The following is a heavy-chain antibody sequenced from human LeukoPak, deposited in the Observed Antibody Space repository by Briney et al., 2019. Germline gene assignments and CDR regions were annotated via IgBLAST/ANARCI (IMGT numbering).Heavy chain of an antibody. CDR3: TRGDYDNHLGDFDI. CDR1: GFTFSSYS. V-gene: IGHV3-48*04. J-gene: IGHJ3*02. Sequence: GGSLRLSCAVSGFTFSSYSMNWVRQAAGKGMELVSYIRATVRTTNHAASVKGRVTVSRDNAKNSLYVQMNSLRAEDTAVYYCTRGDYDNHLGDFDIWRQGKVVAVSS. D-gene: IGHD3-9*01. CDR2: IRATVRTT.